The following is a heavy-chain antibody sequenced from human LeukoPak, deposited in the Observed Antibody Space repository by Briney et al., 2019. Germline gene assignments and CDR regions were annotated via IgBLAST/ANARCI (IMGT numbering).Heavy chain of an antibody. CDR2: IYYSGST. Sequence: SETLSLTCTVSGGSISTYYWSWIRQPPGKGLEWIGYIYYSGSTNQNPSLKSRVTISVDTSKNQFSLKLSSVTAADTAVYYCARGDGYYGSAWCGYWGQGTLVTVSS. D-gene: IGHD3-10*01. CDR3: ARGDGYYGSAWCGY. V-gene: IGHV4-59*08. CDR1: GGSISTYY. J-gene: IGHJ4*02.